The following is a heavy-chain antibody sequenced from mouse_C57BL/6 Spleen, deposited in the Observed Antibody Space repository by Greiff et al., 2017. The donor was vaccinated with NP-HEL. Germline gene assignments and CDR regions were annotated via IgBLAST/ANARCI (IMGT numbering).Heavy chain of an antibody. CDR2: INYDGSST. CDR3: ARVYYGNGGAMDY. Sequence: EVNLVESEGGLVQPGSSMKLSCTASGFTFSDYYMAWVRQVPEKGLEWVANINYDGSSTYYLDSLKSRFIISGDNAKNILYLQMSSRKSEDTATYYCARVYYGNGGAMDYWGQGTSVTVAA. V-gene: IGHV5-16*01. D-gene: IGHD2-1*01. CDR1: GFTFSDYY. J-gene: IGHJ4*01.